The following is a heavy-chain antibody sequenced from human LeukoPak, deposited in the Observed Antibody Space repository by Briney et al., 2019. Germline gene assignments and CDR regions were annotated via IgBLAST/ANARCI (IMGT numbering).Heavy chain of an antibody. CDR3: ARRVVPAATFDY. V-gene: IGHV4-30-2*01. D-gene: IGHD2-2*01. Sequence: SETLSLTCAVSGGSISSGGYSWSWIRQPPGKGLEWIVYIYHSGSTYYNPSLKSRVTISVDRSKNQFSLKLSSVTAADTAVYYCARRVVPAATFDYWGQGTLVTVSS. J-gene: IGHJ4*02. CDR1: GGSISSGGYS. CDR2: IYHSGST.